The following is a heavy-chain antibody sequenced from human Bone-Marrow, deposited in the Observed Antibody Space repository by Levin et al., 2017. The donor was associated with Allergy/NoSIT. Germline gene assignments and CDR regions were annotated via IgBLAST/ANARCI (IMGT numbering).Heavy chain of an antibody. J-gene: IGHJ4*02. CDR2: INHSGST. Sequence: SCAVYGGSFSGYYWSWIRQPPGKGLEWIGEINHSGSTNYNPSLKSRVTISVDTSKNQFSLKLSSVTAADTAVYYCARGYSSGWYQGWGQGTLVTVSS. V-gene: IGHV4-34*01. CDR3: ARGYSSGWYQG. CDR1: GGSFSGYY. D-gene: IGHD6-19*01.